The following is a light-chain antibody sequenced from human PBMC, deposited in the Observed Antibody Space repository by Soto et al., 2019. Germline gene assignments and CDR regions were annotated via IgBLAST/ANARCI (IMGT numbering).Light chain of an antibody. CDR3: QQRSNWPELT. Sequence: EIVLTQSPGTLSLSPGERATLSCRASQSVSSNYLAWYQQKPGQAPKVLIYRASIRATGIPDRFSGSGSGTDFTLTISSLEPEDFAVYYCQQRSNWPELTFGGGTKVDIK. J-gene: IGKJ4*01. CDR2: RAS. V-gene: IGKV3D-20*02. CDR1: QSVSSNY.